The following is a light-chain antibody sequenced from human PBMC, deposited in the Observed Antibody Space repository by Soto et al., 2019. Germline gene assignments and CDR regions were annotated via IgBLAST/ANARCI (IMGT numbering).Light chain of an antibody. CDR2: DVS. CDR1: SSDVGDYNY. J-gene: IGLJ3*02. V-gene: IGLV2-14*03. Sequence: QSALTQPASVSGSPGQSITISCTGASSDVGDYNYVSWYQHHPGKAPKLVIYDVSSRPSGVSGRFSGSKSGNTASLTISGLQAEDEADYYCSSYATSSTLDWVFGGGTKLTVL. CDR3: SSYATSSTLDWV.